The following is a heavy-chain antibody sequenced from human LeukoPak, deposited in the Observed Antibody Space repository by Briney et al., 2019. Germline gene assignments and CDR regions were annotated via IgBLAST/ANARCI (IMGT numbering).Heavy chain of an antibody. CDR2: IYNSGST. CDR1: GGSISSSF. Sequence: SETLSLTCTVSGGSISSSFWSWIRQPPGKGLEWIGYIYNSGSTNYNPSLKSRVTISIDTSKNQFSLKLSSVTAADTAVYYCARGGVVPAATSETIHWFDPWGQGTLVTVSS. CDR3: ARGGVVPAATSETIHWFDP. D-gene: IGHD2-2*01. V-gene: IGHV4-59*01. J-gene: IGHJ5*02.